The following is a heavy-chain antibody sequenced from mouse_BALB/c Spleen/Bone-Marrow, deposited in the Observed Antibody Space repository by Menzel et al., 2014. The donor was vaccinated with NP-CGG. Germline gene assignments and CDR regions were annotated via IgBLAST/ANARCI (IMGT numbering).Heavy chain of an antibody. J-gene: IGHJ3*01. CDR2: SRNKAKYYTT. V-gene: IGHV7-1*02. Sequence: EVKLVESGGGLVQPGDSLILSCAPSGFTFSDFYIEWVRQPPGKRLEWIAASRNKAKYYTTEYSASVKGRFIVSRDTSQSVLYLQMNALRAEDTAIYYCARDVGYGNYFVYWGQGTLVTVSA. CDR3: ARDVGYGNYFVY. D-gene: IGHD2-10*02. CDR1: GFTFSDFY.